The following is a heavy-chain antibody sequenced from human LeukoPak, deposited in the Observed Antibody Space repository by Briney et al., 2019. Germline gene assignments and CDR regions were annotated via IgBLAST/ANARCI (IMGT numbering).Heavy chain of an antibody. CDR3: ARDPLDGGNSGDY. Sequence: PGGSLRLSCAASGFTFSSYGMHWVRQAPGKGLEWVAFIRYDGSNKYYADSVKGRFTISRDNSKNTLYLQMNSLRAEDTAVYYCARDPLDGGNSGDYWGQGTLVTVSS. J-gene: IGHJ4*02. D-gene: IGHD4-23*01. V-gene: IGHV3-30*02. CDR2: IRYDGSNK. CDR1: GFTFSSYG.